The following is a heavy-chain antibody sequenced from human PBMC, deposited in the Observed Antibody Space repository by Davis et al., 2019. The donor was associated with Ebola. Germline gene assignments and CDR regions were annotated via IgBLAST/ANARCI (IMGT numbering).Heavy chain of an antibody. D-gene: IGHD6-13*01. J-gene: IGHJ5*02. CDR3: ARLYSSSWYGGWFDP. V-gene: IGHV1-18*01. CDR2: MNPNSGNT. CDR1: GYTFTSYD. Sequence: AASVKVSCKASGYTFTSYDINWVRQATGQGLEWMGWMNPNSGNTNYAQKLQGRVTMTTDTSTSTAYMELRSLRSDDTAVYYCARLYSSSWYGGWFDPWGQGTLVTVSS.